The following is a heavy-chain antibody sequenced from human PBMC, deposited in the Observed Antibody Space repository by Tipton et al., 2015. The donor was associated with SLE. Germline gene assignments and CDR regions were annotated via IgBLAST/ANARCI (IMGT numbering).Heavy chain of an antibody. Sequence: TLSLTCAVYGGSFSGYYWSWIRQPPGKGLEWIGEINHSGSTNYNPSLKSRVTISVDTSKNQFSLKLSSVTAADTAVYYCARRPSPGAFDIWGQGTMVTVPS. CDR2: INHSGST. J-gene: IGHJ3*02. V-gene: IGHV4-34*01. D-gene: IGHD2-2*01. CDR1: GGSFSGYY. CDR3: ARRPSPGAFDI.